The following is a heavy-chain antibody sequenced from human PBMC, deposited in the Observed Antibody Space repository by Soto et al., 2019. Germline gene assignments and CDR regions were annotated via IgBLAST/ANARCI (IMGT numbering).Heavy chain of an antibody. V-gene: IGHV4-34*01. CDR3: ARSGIDARDIVVVPAAPPPHNWFDP. D-gene: IGHD2-2*01. CDR1: GGSFSGYY. Sequence: PSETLSLTCAVYGGSFSGYYWSWIRQPPGKGLEWIGEINHSGSTNYNPSLKSRVTISVDTSKNQFSLKLSSVTAADTAVYYCARSGIDARDIVVVPAAPPPHNWFDPWGQGTLVTVSS. CDR2: INHSGST. J-gene: IGHJ5*02.